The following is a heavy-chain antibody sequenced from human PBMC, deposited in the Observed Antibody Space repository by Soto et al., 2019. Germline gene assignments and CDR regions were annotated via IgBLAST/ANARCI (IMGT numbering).Heavy chain of an antibody. V-gene: IGHV3-23*01. CDR2: INSGGTVA. CDR1: GFTYESYA. CDR3: AISTGGFGGLFVVPSDY. J-gene: IGHJ4*02. D-gene: IGHD3-16*02. Sequence: EVQLLESGGGLVQPGGSLRLSCAASGFTYESYAMSWVRQAPGKALEWVAGINSGGTVAHYADSVKGRFAISRDNSKNTLSLEMNSLRADDTGLYYRAISTGGFGGLFVVPSDYWGQGTLVTVSS.